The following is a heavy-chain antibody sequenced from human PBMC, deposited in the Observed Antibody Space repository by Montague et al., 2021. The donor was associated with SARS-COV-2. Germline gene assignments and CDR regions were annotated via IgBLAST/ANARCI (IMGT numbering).Heavy chain of an antibody. Sequence: SETLSLTCTVAGVSVTTSDYFWGWIRQPPGKGLEWIGTVFYNGRTRYNPSLNSRVAMSVDTSTNQFSLELSSVTAADTAVYYCASPSGYHPFQYWGRGTLVAVSS. D-gene: IGHD3-22*01. CDR3: ASPSGYHPFQY. V-gene: IGHV4-39*01. CDR1: GVSVTTSDYF. J-gene: IGHJ4*02. CDR2: VFYNGRT.